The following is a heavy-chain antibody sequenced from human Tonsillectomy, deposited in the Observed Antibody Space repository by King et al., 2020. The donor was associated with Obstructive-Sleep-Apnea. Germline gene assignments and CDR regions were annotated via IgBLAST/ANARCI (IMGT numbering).Heavy chain of an antibody. D-gene: IGHD4-23*01. V-gene: IGHV4-39*07. J-gene: IGHJ6*02. CDR3: ARDHFLRGGGNSYSYYFGLDV. CDR1: GDSISSSNYY. CDR2: IYYSGST. Sequence: QLQLQESGPRLVKPSETLSLTCPVSGDSISSSNYYWGWIRQAPGKGLEWITSIYYSGSTYYNPSLKSRVTISLDTSKNQFSLKLSSVSAADTAVYYCARDHFLRGGGNSYSYYFGLDVWGQGTTVTVSS.